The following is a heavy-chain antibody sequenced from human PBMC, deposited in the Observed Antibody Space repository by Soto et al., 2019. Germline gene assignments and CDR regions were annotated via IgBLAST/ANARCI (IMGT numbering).Heavy chain of an antibody. CDR1: GFTFSSYG. Sequence: GGSLRLSCAASGFTFSSYGMHWVRQAPGKGLEWVAVIWYDGSNKYYADSVKGRFTISRDNSKNTLYLQMNSLRAEDTAVYYCARDGYGDYKIDYWGQGTLVTVSS. CDR3: ARDGYGDYKIDY. V-gene: IGHV3-33*01. D-gene: IGHD4-17*01. CDR2: IWYDGSNK. J-gene: IGHJ4*02.